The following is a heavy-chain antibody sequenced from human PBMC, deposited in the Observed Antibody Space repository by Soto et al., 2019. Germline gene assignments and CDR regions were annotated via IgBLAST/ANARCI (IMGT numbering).Heavy chain of an antibody. V-gene: IGHV4-30-2*01. Sequence: QLQLQESGSGLVKPSQTLSLTCAVSGGSISSGGYSWSWIRQPPGKGLEWIGYIYNSGSTYYNQSLKRRVTISVDRSKNQFSLKLSSVTAADTAVYYCASGLVTTLHYWGQGTLVTVSS. D-gene: IGHD4-17*01. CDR2: IYNSGST. CDR3: ASGLVTTLHY. CDR1: GGSISSGGYS. J-gene: IGHJ4*02.